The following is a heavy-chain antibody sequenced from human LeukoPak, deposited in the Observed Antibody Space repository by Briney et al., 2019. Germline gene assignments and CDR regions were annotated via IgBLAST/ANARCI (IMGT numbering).Heavy chain of an antibody. CDR2: ISVYSGLT. CDR3: ARCVLTNCGGDCYQGDY. CDR1: GYTFSSYA. J-gene: IGHJ4*02. D-gene: IGHD2-21*02. V-gene: IGHV1-18*01. Sequence: ASVTVSFKASGYTFSSYAITFVRQAPGQGLEWKGWISVYSGLTKYAQKFQGRLTMTTDTSTATAYMELRSLTSAETAVYFCARCVLTNCGGDCYQGDYWGQGTLVTVSS.